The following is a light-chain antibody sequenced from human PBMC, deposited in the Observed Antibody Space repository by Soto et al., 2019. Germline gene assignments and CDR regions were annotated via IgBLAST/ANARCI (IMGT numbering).Light chain of an antibody. Sequence: EIVMTQSPGTLSVSPGERATLSCRASQSVSTNLAWYQQKPGQAPRLVIYGASTRATGIPARFSGSESGTEFTLTISSLQSEDSEVYYCQQYYIWPLTFGPGTKVDIK. CDR1: QSVSTN. V-gene: IGKV3-15*01. CDR2: GAS. J-gene: IGKJ3*01. CDR3: QQYYIWPLT.